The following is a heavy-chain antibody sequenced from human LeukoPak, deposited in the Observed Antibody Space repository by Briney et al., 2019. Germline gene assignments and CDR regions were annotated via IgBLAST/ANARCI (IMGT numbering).Heavy chain of an antibody. CDR2: IIPIFGTA. V-gene: IGHV1-69*05. CDR1: GGTFSSYA. Sequence: ASVKVSCKASGGTFSSYAISWVRQAPGQGLEWMGGIIPIFGTANYAQKFQGRVTITTDESTSTAYMELSSLRSEDTAVYYCASGIAVADADAFDIWGQGTMVTVSS. J-gene: IGHJ3*02. D-gene: IGHD6-19*01. CDR3: ASGIAVADADAFDI.